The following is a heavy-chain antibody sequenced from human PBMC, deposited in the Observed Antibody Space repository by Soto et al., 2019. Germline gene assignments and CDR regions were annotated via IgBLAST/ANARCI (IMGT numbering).Heavy chain of an antibody. V-gene: IGHV4-30-4*01. Sequence: SETLSRTCTVSGGSISSYYWSCIRQPPGKGLEWIAYIYSSGSTYYNPSLKRRVAISIDTSKNQFSLNLSSLTAADTAVYYCARDQLEGNWFDPWGQGTLVTVSS. J-gene: IGHJ5*02. CDR1: GGSISSYY. CDR3: ARDQLEGNWFDP. CDR2: IYSSGST. D-gene: IGHD1-1*01.